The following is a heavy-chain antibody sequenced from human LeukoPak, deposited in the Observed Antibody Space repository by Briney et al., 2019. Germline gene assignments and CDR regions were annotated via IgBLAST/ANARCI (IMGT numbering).Heavy chain of an antibody. CDR2: IIPILGIA. V-gene: IGHV1-69*04. CDR3: ARELAYGSGSINWFDP. J-gene: IGHJ5*02. D-gene: IGHD3-10*01. CDR1: GGTFSSYT. Sequence: ASVKVSCKASGGTFSSYTISWVRQAPGQGLEWMGRIIPILGIANYAQKFQGRVTITADKSTSTAYMELSGLRSEDTAVYYCARELAYGSGSINWFDPWGQGTLVTVSS.